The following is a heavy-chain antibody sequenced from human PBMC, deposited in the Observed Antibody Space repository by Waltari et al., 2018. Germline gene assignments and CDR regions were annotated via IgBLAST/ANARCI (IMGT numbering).Heavy chain of an antibody. D-gene: IGHD3-22*01. CDR3: ARPLLLHGDGMGY. CDR2: VNPNRGNP. Sequence: QVQLVQSGAEVKKPGASVRVSCKTSGYTFSSYDIYWVRQATGQGLEWMGWVNPNRGNPGVAQKFQGRVTLTSDTSLSTAYMELNSLKSEDTAIYYCARPLLLHGDGMGYCGQGTLVTVSS. CDR1: GYTFSSYD. V-gene: IGHV1-8*01. J-gene: IGHJ4*02.